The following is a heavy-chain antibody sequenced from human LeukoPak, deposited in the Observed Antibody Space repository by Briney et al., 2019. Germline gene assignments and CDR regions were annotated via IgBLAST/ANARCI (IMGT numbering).Heavy chain of an antibody. CDR2: INPSGGST. Sequence: GASVKVSCKASGYTFTSYYMHWVRQAPGQGLEWMGIINPSGGSTSYAQKFQGRVTITRNTSISTAYMELSSLRSEDTAVYYCARGRDTKWELHYFDYWGQGTLVTVSS. J-gene: IGHJ4*02. V-gene: IGHV1-46*01. D-gene: IGHD1-26*01. CDR1: GYTFTSYY. CDR3: ARGRDTKWELHYFDY.